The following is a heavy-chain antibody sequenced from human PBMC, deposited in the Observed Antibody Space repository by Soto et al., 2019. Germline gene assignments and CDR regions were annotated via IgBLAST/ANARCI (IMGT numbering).Heavy chain of an antibody. CDR1: GGSISSSSYY. CDR3: ARHNSPYYYDSSGLVAFAFDI. CDR2: IYYSGST. V-gene: IGHV4-39*01. D-gene: IGHD3-22*01. Sequence: SETLSLTCTVSGGSISSSSYYWGWIRQPPGKGLEWIGSIYYSGSTYYNPSLKSRVTISVDTSKNQFSLKLSSVTAADTAVYYCARHNSPYYYDSSGLVAFAFDIWRQGTMVTVSS. J-gene: IGHJ3*02.